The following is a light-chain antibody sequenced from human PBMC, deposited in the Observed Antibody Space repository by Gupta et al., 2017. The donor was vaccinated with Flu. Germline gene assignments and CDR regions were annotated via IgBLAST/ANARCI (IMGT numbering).Light chain of an antibody. V-gene: IGKV3-20*01. CDR1: QSVSSSY. J-gene: IGKJ2*01. Sequence: VLTQSPGTLSLSPGERATLCCRASQSVSSSYLAWYQQKPGQAPRLLIYGASSRATGIPDRFSGSGSGTDFTLTISRLEPEDFAVYYCQQDGSSPGTFGQGTKLEIK. CDR3: QQDGSSPGT. CDR2: GAS.